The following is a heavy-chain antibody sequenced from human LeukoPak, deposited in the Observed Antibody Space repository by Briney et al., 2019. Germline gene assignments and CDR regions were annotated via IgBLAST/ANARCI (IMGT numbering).Heavy chain of an antibody. CDR2: ICGGGTR. Sequence: PGGSLRLSCAASGFTVSSSCMSWVRQAPGKGLKWVSVICGGGTRYYADSVKVRFTISRDNSKNAVDLQMNSLRAEDTAVYYCATGVASGGPRMWWGEGTLVTVSS. CDR3: ATGVASGGPRMW. CDR1: GFTVSSSC. D-gene: IGHD6-25*01. J-gene: IGHJ4*02. V-gene: IGHV3-53*01.